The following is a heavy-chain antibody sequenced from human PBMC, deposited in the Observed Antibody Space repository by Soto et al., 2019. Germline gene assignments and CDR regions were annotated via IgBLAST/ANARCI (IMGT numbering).Heavy chain of an antibody. CDR3: ARGEVVAVSLVDYYYYGMDV. V-gene: IGHV4-31*03. Sequence: SETLSLTCTVSGGSISSGGYYWSWIRQHPGKGLEWIGYIYYSGSTYYNPSLKSRVTISVDTSKNQFSLKLSSVTAADTAVYYCARGEVVAVSLVDYYYYGMDVWGHGTTVTVSS. D-gene: IGHD2-15*01. J-gene: IGHJ6*02. CDR1: GGSISSGGYY. CDR2: IYYSGST.